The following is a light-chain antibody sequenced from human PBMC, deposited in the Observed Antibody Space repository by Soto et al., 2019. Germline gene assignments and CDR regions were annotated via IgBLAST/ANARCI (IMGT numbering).Light chain of an antibody. Sequence: DIQMTHSPSTLSASVGDTVTVTCRASQSVSGWLAWYQQKPGKAPKPLIYKASTLKSGVPSRFSGSGSGTEFTLTISSLQPDDFATYYCQHYNSYSEAFGQGTKVDIK. CDR1: QSVSGW. CDR3: QHYNSYSEA. CDR2: KAS. J-gene: IGKJ1*01. V-gene: IGKV1-5*03.